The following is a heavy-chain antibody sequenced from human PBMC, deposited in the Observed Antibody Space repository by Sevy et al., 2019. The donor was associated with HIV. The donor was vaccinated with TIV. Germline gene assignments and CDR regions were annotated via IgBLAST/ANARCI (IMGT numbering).Heavy chain of an antibody. CDR3: ARSQSSSWHYFDY. CDR2: ISYDGSFT. V-gene: IGHV3-30*04. D-gene: IGHD6-13*01. Sequence: GGSLRLSCAASGFIFSDYTLHWVRQAPGTGLEWVAVISYDGSFTYYADSVEGRFTISRANSKNTLFLQMNSLRQEDTAVYYCARSQSSSWHYFDYWGQGTLVTVSS. J-gene: IGHJ4*02. CDR1: GFIFSDYT.